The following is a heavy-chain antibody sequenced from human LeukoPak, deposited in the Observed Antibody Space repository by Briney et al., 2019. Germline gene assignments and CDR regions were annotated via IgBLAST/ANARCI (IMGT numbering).Heavy chain of an antibody. D-gene: IGHD3-22*01. Sequence: PGRSLGLSCAASGFTFDDYAMHWVRQAPGKGLEWVSGISWNSGSIGYADSVKGRFTISRDNAKNSLYLQMNSLRAEDTALYYCAKDMRYDSSVFRHWGQGTLVTVSS. CDR2: ISWNSGSI. CDR1: GFTFDDYA. J-gene: IGHJ1*01. CDR3: AKDMRYDSSVFRH. V-gene: IGHV3-9*01.